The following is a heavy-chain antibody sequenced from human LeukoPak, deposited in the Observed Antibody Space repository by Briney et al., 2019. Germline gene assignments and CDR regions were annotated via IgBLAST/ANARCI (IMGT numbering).Heavy chain of an antibody. CDR3: AKVEDIVVVLAAMSGTF. CDR2: ISGSGGST. CDR1: GFTFSSYA. D-gene: IGHD2-2*01. Sequence: GGSLRLSCAASGFTFSSYAMSWVRQAPGKGLEWVSAISGSGGSTYYADSVKGRFTISRDNSKNTLYLQMNSLRAEDTAVYYCAKVEDIVVVLAAMSGTFWGQGTLVTVSS. J-gene: IGHJ4*02. V-gene: IGHV3-23*01.